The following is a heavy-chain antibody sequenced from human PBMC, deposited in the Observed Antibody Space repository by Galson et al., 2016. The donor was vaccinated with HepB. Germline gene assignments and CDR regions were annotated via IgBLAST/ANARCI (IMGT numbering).Heavy chain of an antibody. CDR3: ARDVNGGYFDS. Sequence: SLRLSCAASGFTFSSYAMHWVRQTPGKGLEWVAVISYDGSNKYYADSVKGRFTISRDNSKNTLYLQMNNRRAEDTAVYYCARDVNGGYFDSWGQGTLVTVFS. D-gene: IGHD4-23*01. CDR2: ISYDGSNK. J-gene: IGHJ4*02. V-gene: IGHV3-30-3*01. CDR1: GFTFSSYA.